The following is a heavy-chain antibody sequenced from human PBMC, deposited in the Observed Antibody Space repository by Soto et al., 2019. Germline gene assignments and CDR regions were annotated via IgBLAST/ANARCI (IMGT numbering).Heavy chain of an antibody. V-gene: IGHV4-59*08. CDR1: GGSISSYY. J-gene: IGHJ4*02. D-gene: IGHD6-19*01. Sequence: PSETLSLTCTVSGGSISSYYWSWIRQPPGKGLEWIGYIYYSGSTNYNPSLKSRVTISVDTSKNQFSLKLSSVTAADTAVYYCARVRGPRYSSGWNDYWGQGTLVTVSS. CDR3: ARVRGPRYSSGWNDY. CDR2: IYYSGST.